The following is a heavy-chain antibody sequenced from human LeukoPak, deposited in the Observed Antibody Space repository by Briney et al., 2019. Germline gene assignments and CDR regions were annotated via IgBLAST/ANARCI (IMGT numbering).Heavy chain of an antibody. J-gene: IGHJ4*02. CDR3: ARGPDDFWGGYFCR. Sequence: GGSLRLSCAASGFTFDDYGMSWVRQAPGKGLEWVSGINWNGGSTGYADSVKGRFTISRDNAKNSLYLQMNSLRAEDTALYYCARGPDDFWGGYFCRWGQGTLVTVSS. CDR2: INWNGGST. CDR1: GFTFDDYG. V-gene: IGHV3-20*04. D-gene: IGHD3-3*01.